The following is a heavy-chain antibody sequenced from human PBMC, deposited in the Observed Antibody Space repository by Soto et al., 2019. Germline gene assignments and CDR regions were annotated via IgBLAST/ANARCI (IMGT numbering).Heavy chain of an antibody. Sequence: GGSLRVSCAASGFTFSSYAMSWVRQAPGKELEWVSAISGSGGSTYYADSVKGRFTISRDNSKNTLYLQMNSLRAEDTAVYYCAKDPFLAVAGTYNFDYWGQGTLVTVS. CDR3: AKDPFLAVAGTYNFDY. CDR1: GFTFSSYA. D-gene: IGHD6-19*01. J-gene: IGHJ4*02. V-gene: IGHV3-23*01. CDR2: ISGSGGST.